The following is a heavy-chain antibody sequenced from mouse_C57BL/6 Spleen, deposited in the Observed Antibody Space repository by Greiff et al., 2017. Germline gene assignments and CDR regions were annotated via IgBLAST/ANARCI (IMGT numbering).Heavy chain of an antibody. CDR3: VREDYGSSSWYFDV. J-gene: IGHJ1*03. V-gene: IGHV10-3*01. D-gene: IGHD1-1*01. Sequence: EVKLQESGGGLVQPKGSLKLSCAASGFTFNTYAMHWVRQAPGKGLEWVARIRSKSSNYAKYYADSVKDRFTISRDDSQSMLYLQMNNLKTEDTAMYYCVREDYGSSSWYFDVWGTGTTVTVSS. CDR2: IRSKSSNYAK. CDR1: GFTFNTYA.